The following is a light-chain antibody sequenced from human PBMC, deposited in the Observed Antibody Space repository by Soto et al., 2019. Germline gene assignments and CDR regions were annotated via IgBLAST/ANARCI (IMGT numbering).Light chain of an antibody. Sequence: QSALTQPASVSGSPGQSITISCTGTSTDVGRYNYVSWYPQHPGKAPKLMIYDVANRPSGVSNRFSGSKAGITASLTISGLQAEDEADYYCSSYTASSTYVFGTGTKLTVL. CDR1: STDVGRYNY. CDR3: SSYTASSTYV. J-gene: IGLJ1*01. V-gene: IGLV2-14*01. CDR2: DVA.